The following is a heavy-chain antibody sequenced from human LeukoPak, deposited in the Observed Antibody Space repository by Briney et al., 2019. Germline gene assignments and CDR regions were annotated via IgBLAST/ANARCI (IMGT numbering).Heavy chain of an antibody. CDR1: GGSISSGGYY. J-gene: IGHJ6*03. D-gene: IGHD5/OR15-5a*01. CDR3: ARVYDRYYYMDV. Sequence: PSQTLSLTCTVSGGSISSGGYYWSWIRQPPGKGLEWIWYIYHSGSTYYNPSLKSRVTISVDRSKNQFSLKLSSVTAADTAVYYCARVYDRYYYMDVWGKGTTVTVSS. CDR2: IYHSGST. V-gene: IGHV4-30-2*01.